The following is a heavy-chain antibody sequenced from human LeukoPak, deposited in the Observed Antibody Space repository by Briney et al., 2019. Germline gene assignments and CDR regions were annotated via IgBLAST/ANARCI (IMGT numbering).Heavy chain of an antibody. CDR2: IKSNTDGGTT. J-gene: IGHJ4*02. CDR1: GFTFTNAW. Sequence: GGSLRLSCVASGFTFTNAWMSWVRQAPGKGLEWVGHIKSNTDGGTTDYTAPVKGRFIISRDDSKHTLYLQINSLKTDDTAVYFCAKYDTSVNFDYWGQGTLVTVSS. V-gene: IGHV3-15*01. D-gene: IGHD3-22*01. CDR3: AKYDTSVNFDY.